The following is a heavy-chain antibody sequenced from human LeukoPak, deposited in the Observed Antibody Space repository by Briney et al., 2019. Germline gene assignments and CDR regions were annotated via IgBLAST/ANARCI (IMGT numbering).Heavy chain of an antibody. CDR1: GFTFSTFS. V-gene: IGHV3-21*01. D-gene: IGHD6-19*01. CDR3: VPVAVAGN. CDR2: ISSSSIHI. J-gene: IGHJ4*02. Sequence: GGSLRLSCAASGFTFSTFSMNWVRQAPGKGLEWVSSISSSSIHIYYADSVKGRFTISRDNAKSSLYLQMNSLRAEDTAVYYCVPVAVAGNWGQGTLVTVSS.